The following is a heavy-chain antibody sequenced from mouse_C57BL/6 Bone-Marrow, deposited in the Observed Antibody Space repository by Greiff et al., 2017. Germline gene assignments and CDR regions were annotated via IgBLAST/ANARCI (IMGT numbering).Heavy chain of an antibody. CDR3: ARRVTTVVATRAWFAY. CDR1: GYTFTDHT. Sequence: QVQLQQSDAELVKPGASVKISCKVSGYTFTDHTIHWMKQRPEQGLEWIGYIYPRDGSTKYNEKFKGKATLTADKSSSTAYMRLTSLTSEDSAVYFCARRVTTVVATRAWFAYWGQGTLVTVSA. J-gene: IGHJ3*01. V-gene: IGHV1-78*01. CDR2: IYPRDGST. D-gene: IGHD1-1*01.